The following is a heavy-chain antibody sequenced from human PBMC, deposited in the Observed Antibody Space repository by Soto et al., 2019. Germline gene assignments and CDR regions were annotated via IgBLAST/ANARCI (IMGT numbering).Heavy chain of an antibody. J-gene: IGHJ6*02. V-gene: IGHV2-70*01. CDR2: IDWDDDK. Sequence: SGPTLVNPTQTLTLTCTFSGFSLSTSGMCVSWIRQPPGKALEWLALIDWDDDKYYSTSLKTRLTISKDTSKNQVVLTMTNMDPVDTATYYCARIRAGAAWGESDRKTPPRNYYYYGMDVWGQGTTVTVSS. D-gene: IGHD3-16*01. CDR3: ARIRAGAAWGESDRKTPPRNYYYYGMDV. CDR1: GFSLSTSGMC.